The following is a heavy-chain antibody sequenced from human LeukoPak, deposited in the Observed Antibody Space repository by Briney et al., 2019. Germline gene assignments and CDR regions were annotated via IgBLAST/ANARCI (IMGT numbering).Heavy chain of an antibody. Sequence: GASVKVSCKASGNTFTGYYMRWVRQAPGQGLEWMGWINPNSGGTNYAQKFQGRVTMTRDTSISTAYMVLSRLRSDDTAVYYCATLGWDAFDIWGQGTMVTVSS. CDR1: GNTFTGYY. J-gene: IGHJ3*02. CDR2: INPNSGGT. D-gene: IGHD7-27*01. V-gene: IGHV1-2*02. CDR3: ATLGWDAFDI.